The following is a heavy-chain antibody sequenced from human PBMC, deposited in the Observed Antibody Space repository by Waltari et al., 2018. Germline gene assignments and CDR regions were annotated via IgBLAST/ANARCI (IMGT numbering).Heavy chain of an antibody. J-gene: IGHJ6*02. CDR1: GGSISSGSVY. Sequence: QVQLQESGPGLVRPSQTLSLTCTVSGGSISSGSVYWTWIRQPAGKGLEWVGHIFTSGSTKYNPSLRSRVSVSLDTPENQFSLRLSSVTAADTAVYYCARDEARYYDIMTGGGYYGLDVWGQGTTVTVSS. CDR2: IFTSGST. V-gene: IGHV4-61*02. CDR3: ARDEARYYDIMTGGGYYGLDV. D-gene: IGHD3-9*01.